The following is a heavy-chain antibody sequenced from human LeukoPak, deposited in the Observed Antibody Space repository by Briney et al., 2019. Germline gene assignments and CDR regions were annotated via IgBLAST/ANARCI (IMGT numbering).Heavy chain of an antibody. Sequence: SETLSLTCTVSGGSMSGYFWSWIRQPPGKGLEWIGYIYYSGSTYYNPSLKSRVTISVDRSKNQVSLKLSSVTAADTAVYYCANLSSTWLGWGQGTLVTVSS. V-gene: IGHV4-59*12. D-gene: IGHD6-13*01. CDR1: GGSMSGYF. J-gene: IGHJ4*02. CDR3: ANLSSTWLG. CDR2: IYYSGST.